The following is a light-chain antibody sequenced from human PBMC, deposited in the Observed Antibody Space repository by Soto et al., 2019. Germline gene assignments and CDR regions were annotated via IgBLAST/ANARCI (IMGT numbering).Light chain of an antibody. CDR1: SSDVGGYNY. CDR3: SSYTSSSTYV. V-gene: IGLV2-14*01. CDR2: DVS. J-gene: IGLJ1*01. Sequence: QSVLTQPASVSGSPGQSITISCTGTSSDVGGYNYVSWYQQHPGKAHKLMIYDVSNRPPGVSNRFSGSKSGNTASLTISGLQAEDEADYYCSSYTSSSTYVFGTGTKLTVL.